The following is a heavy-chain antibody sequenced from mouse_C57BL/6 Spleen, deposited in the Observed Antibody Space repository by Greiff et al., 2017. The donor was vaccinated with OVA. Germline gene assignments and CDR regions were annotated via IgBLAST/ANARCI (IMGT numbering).Heavy chain of an antibody. V-gene: IGHV5-6*01. CDR3: ARQVTVVATGYFDY. CDR2: ISSGGSYT. Sequence: EVQLQQSGGDLVKPGGSLKLSCAASGFTFSSYGMSWVRQTPDKRLEWVATISSGGSYTYYPDSVKGRFTISRDNAKNTLYLQMSSLKSEDTAMYYCARQVTVVATGYFDYWGQGTTLTVSS. D-gene: IGHD1-1*01. CDR1: GFTFSSYG. J-gene: IGHJ2*01.